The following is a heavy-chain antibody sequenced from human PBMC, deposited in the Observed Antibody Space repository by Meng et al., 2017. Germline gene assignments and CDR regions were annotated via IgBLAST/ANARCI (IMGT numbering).Heavy chain of an antibody. D-gene: IGHD1-20*01. J-gene: IGHJ4*01. Sequence: GGSLRLSCAASGFTFSSYSMNWVRQAPGKGLEWVSSISSSSSYIYYADSVKGRFTISRDNAKNSLYLQMNSLRAEDTAVYYCARVTCCEARPNDDWGQGTQVTVSS. CDR1: GFTFSSYS. CDR2: ISSSSSYI. V-gene: IGHV3-21*01. CDR3: ARVTCCEARPNDD.